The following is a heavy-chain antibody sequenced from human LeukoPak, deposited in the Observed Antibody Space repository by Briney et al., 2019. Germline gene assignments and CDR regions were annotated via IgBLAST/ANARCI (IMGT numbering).Heavy chain of an antibody. CDR3: ARRKLRGYSGYDRFFDY. D-gene: IGHD5-12*01. V-gene: IGHV4-34*01. J-gene: IGHJ4*02. CDR1: GFTFSSYE. Sequence: LRLSCAASGFTFSSYEMNWVRQPPGKGLEWIGEINHSGSTNYNPSLKSRVTISVDTSKNQFSLKLSSVTAADTAVYYCARRKLRGYSGYDRFFDYWGQGTLVTVSS. CDR2: INHSGST.